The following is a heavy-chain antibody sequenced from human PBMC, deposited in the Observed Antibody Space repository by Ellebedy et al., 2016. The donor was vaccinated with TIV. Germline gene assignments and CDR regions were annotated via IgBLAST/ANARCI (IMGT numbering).Heavy chain of an antibody. D-gene: IGHD5-24*01. Sequence: GESLKISCTASGFIFSDYYMSWIRQAPGKGLEWVSYISDSRTYTNYADSVKGRFTISRDNAKNSLYLQMNSLRAEDTAVYFCGRDRRDGYTDYWGQGILVTVSS. V-gene: IGHV3-11*06. CDR3: GRDRRDGYTDY. J-gene: IGHJ4*02. CDR2: ISDSRTYT. CDR1: GFIFSDYY.